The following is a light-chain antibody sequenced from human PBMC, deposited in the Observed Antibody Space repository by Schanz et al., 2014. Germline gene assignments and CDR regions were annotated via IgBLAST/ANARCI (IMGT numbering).Light chain of an antibody. V-gene: IGLV2-8*01. CDR3: SSYTSSNTGV. J-gene: IGLJ3*02. CDR1: SSDVGGYKY. CDR2: DVT. Sequence: QSALTQPPSASGSPGQSVTISCTGTSSDVGGYKYVSWYQQHPGKAPKLMIYDVTKRPSGVPDRFSGSKSGNTASLTISGLQAEDEADYYCSSYTSSNTGVFGGGTKLTVL.